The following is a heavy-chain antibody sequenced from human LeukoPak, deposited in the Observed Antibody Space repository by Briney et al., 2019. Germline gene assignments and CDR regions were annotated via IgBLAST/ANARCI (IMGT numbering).Heavy chain of an antibody. CDR2: ISSSSGDRT. CDR3: AREYSGYDDDAFDI. D-gene: IGHD5-12*01. Sequence: PGGSLRLSCAASGFTFNSYAMSWVRQAPGKGLEWVSAISSSSGDRTYYADSVKGRFTISRDNAKNSLYLQMNSLRAEDTAVYYCAREYSGYDDDAFDIWGQGTMVTVSS. CDR1: GFTFNSYA. J-gene: IGHJ3*02. V-gene: IGHV3-23*01.